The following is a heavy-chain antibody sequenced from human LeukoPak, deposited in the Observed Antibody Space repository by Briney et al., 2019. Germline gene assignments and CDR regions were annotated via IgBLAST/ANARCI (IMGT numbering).Heavy chain of an antibody. J-gene: IGHJ6*03. D-gene: IGHD6-6*01. Sequence: SETLSLTCAVYGGSFSGYYWSWIRQPPGKGLEWIGAINHSGSTNYNPSLKSRVTISVDTSKNQFSLKLSSVTAADTAVYYCARGSYDSSSYYYYYMVVWGKGTTVTVSS. CDR1: GGSFSGYY. CDR2: INHSGST. CDR3: ARGSYDSSSYYYYYMVV. V-gene: IGHV4-34*01.